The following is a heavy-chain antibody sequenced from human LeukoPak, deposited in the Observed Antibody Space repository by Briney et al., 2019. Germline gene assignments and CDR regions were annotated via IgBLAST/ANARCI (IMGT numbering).Heavy chain of an antibody. CDR2: IYYSGNT. J-gene: IGHJ4*01. V-gene: IGHV4-39*01. CDR1: GGSISSSNYY. D-gene: IGHD3-10*01. Sequence: PSETLSLTCTVSGGSISSSNYYWGWIRQPPGKGLEWIGTIYYSGNTYYNPSLKSRVTISVDTSKNQFSLKLSSVTAADTAVYYCARTTATYQYGSGYFDNWGHGTLVTVCS. CDR3: ARTTATYQYGSGYFDN.